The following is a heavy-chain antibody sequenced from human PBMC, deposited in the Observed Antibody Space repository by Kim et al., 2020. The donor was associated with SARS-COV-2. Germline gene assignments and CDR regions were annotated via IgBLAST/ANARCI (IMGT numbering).Heavy chain of an antibody. CDR2: ISSSSSYI. CDR3: ARDWAGIAARLYYYGMDV. V-gene: IGHV3-21*01. CDR1: GFTFSSYS. Sequence: GGSLRLSCAASGFTFSSYSMNWVRQAPGKGLEWVSSISSSSSYIYYADSVKGRFTISRDNAKNSLYLQMNSLRAEDTAVYYCARDWAGIAARLYYYGMDVWGQGTTVTVSS. D-gene: IGHD6-6*01. J-gene: IGHJ6*02.